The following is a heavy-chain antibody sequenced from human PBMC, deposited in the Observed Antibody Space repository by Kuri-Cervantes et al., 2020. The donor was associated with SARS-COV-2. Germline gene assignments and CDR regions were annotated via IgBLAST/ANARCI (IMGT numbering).Heavy chain of an antibody. D-gene: IGHD2-21*02. CDR1: GFTFSSYA. V-gene: IGHV3-23*01. J-gene: IGHJ6*03. CDR3: ARLTIYSSFSYIDV. CDR2: ISGSGGST. Sequence: GGSLRLSCAASGFTFSSYAMSWVRQAPGKGLEWVSAISGSGGSTYYADSVKGRFTISRDNSKNTLYLQMNSLRAEDTAVYYCARLTIYSSFSYIDVWGRGTSVTVSS.